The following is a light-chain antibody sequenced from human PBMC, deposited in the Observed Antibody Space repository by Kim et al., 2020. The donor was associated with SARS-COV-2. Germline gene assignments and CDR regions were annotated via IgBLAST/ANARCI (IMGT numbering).Light chain of an antibody. CDR1: QSISSSY. CDR3: QQYGRSPPWT. Sequence: EIVLTQSPGTLSLSPGERATLSCRASQSISSSYLASYQQKPGQAPRLLIYGASSRATGIPDRFSGSGSGTDFTLTISRLEPEDFALYYCQQYGRSPPWTFGQGTKVDIK. J-gene: IGKJ1*01. CDR2: GAS. V-gene: IGKV3-20*01.